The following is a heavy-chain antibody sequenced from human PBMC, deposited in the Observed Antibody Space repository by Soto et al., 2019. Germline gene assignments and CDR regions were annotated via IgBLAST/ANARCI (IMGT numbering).Heavy chain of an antibody. J-gene: IGHJ5*02. CDR3: ARDHYYDSGSYYNNWFDP. CDR1: GGSSSGYY. CDR2: INHTGST. V-gene: IGHV4-34*01. D-gene: IGHD3-10*01. Sequence: SETLSLTCAVYGGSSSGYYWNWIRQPPGKGLEWIGEINHTGSTNYNPSLRSRVTISVDTSKNQFSLKLTSVTAADTAVYYCARDHYYDSGSYYNNWFDPWGQGALVTVSS.